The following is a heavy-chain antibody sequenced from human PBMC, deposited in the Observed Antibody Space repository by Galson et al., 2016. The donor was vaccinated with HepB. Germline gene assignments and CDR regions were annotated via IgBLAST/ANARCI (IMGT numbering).Heavy chain of an antibody. CDR2: ISSSSYYI. CDR1: GFTFSSHS. J-gene: IGHJ4*02. D-gene: IGHD4-17*01. V-gene: IGHV3-21*01. CDR3: ARGYDYGAPKGDY. Sequence: SLRLSCAASGFTFSSHSMNWVRQAPGKGLEWVSSISSSSYYIYYADSVKGRFTISRDNAKNSLYLQMNSLRAQDTAVYYCARGYDYGAPKGDYWGQGTLVTVSS.